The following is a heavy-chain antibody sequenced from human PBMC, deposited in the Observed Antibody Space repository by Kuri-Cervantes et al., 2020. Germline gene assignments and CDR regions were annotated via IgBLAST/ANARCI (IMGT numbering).Heavy chain of an antibody. CDR1: GYTFTSYA. CDR2: INTNTGNP. Sequence: ASVKVSCKASGYTFTSYAMNWVRQAPGQGLEWMGWINTNTGNPTYAQGFTGRFVFSLDTSVSTAYLQISSLKAEDTAVYYCARDRLWFGESNYYYYGMDVWGQGTTVTVSS. D-gene: IGHD3-10*01. J-gene: IGHJ6*02. V-gene: IGHV7-4-1*02. CDR3: ARDRLWFGESNYYYYGMDV.